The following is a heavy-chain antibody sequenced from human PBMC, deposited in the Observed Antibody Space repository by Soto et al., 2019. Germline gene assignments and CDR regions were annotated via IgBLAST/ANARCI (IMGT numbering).Heavy chain of an antibody. CDR3: AGRGPEKYYVSSGYYYEGKFFGY. D-gene: IGHD3-22*01. V-gene: IGHV1-69*02. J-gene: IGHJ4*02. CDR2: IIPILGIA. CDR1: GGTFSSYT. Sequence: SVKVSCKASGGTFSSYTISWVRQAPGQGLEWMGRIIPILGIANYAQKFQGRVTITADKSTSTAYMELSSLRSEDTAVYYCAGRGPEKYYVSSGYYYEGKFFGYRRQGLLVTGSS.